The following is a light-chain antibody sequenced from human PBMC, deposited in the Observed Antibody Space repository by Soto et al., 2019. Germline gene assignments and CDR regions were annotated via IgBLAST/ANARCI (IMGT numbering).Light chain of an antibody. CDR1: SSDVGGYNY. J-gene: IGLJ1*01. V-gene: IGLV2-8*01. CDR3: SSYAGSRNV. Sequence: QSALTQPPSASGSPGQSVAISCTGTSSDVGGYNYVSWYQQHPGKAPKLMIYEVNKRPSGVPDRFSGSKSGNTASLTVSGLQAEAEADYSCSSYAGSRNVFGTGTKLTVL. CDR2: EVN.